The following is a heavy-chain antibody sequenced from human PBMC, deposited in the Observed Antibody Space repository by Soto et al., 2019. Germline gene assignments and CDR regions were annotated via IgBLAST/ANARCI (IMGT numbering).Heavy chain of an antibody. CDR3: ARVNRRLRFLEWLQPQHEIGSDY. V-gene: IGHV3-48*03. CDR1: GFTFSSYE. D-gene: IGHD3-3*01. Sequence: GSLRLSCAASGFTFSSYEMNWVRQAPGKGLEWVSYISSSGSTIYYADSVKGRFTISRDNAKNSLYLQMNSLRAEDTAVYYCARVNRRLRFLEWLQPQHEIGSDYWGQGTLVTVSS. CDR2: ISSSGSTI. J-gene: IGHJ4*02.